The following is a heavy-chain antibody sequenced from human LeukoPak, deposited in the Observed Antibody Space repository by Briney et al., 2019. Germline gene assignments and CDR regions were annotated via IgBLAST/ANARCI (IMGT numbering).Heavy chain of an antibody. CDR1: GFTFSSYA. Sequence: GGSLRLSCAASGFTFSSYAMSWVRQAPGKGLEWVSAISGSGGSTYYADSVKGRFTISRDNSKNTLYLQMNSLRAEDTAVYYCAKGGYRSGGSCYSGYYYYGMDVWGQGTTVTVSS. CDR3: AKGGYRSGGSCYSGYYYYGMDV. V-gene: IGHV3-23*01. CDR2: ISGSGGST. D-gene: IGHD2-15*01. J-gene: IGHJ6*02.